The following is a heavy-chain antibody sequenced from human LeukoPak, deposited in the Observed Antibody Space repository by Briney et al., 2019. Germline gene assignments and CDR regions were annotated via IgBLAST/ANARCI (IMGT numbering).Heavy chain of an antibody. J-gene: IGHJ3*02. Sequence: ASVKVSCKASEYTFTGYYMHWMRQAPGQGLECMGWINPNSGGTNYAQKFQGRITMTRDTSISTAYMELSRLRSDDTAVYYCARELGRNAFDIWGQGTMVTVSS. CDR2: INPNSGGT. V-gene: IGHV1-2*02. CDR3: ARELGRNAFDI. D-gene: IGHD7-27*01. CDR1: EYTFTGYY.